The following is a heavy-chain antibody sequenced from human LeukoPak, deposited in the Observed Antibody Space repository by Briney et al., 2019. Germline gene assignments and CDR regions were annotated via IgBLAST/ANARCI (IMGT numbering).Heavy chain of an antibody. V-gene: IGHV1-46*01. CDR2: INPSGGST. CDR1: GYTFTSYY. Sequence: ASVKVSCKASGYTFTSYYMHWVRQAPGQGLEWMGIINPSGGSTSYAQKFQGRVTMTRDTSTSTVYMELSSLRSEDTAVYYCARDKGGYYDSSGKRGYEIDIWGQGTMVTVSS. CDR3: ARDKGGYYDSSGKRGYEIDI. D-gene: IGHD3-22*01. J-gene: IGHJ3*02.